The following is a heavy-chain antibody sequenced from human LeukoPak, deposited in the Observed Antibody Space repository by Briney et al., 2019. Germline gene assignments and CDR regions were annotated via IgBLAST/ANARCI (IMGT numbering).Heavy chain of an antibody. D-gene: IGHD6-19*01. CDR2: INPNSRGT. Sequence: GASVKVSCKASGYTFTAYYVHWVRQAPGQGLEWMGWINPNSRGTKYAQKFQGRVTMTRDTSTSTVYMELSSLISDDTAVYYCAREIALAGKTFDYWGQGILVTVSS. V-gene: IGHV1-2*02. J-gene: IGHJ4*02. CDR3: AREIALAGKTFDY. CDR1: GYTFTAYY.